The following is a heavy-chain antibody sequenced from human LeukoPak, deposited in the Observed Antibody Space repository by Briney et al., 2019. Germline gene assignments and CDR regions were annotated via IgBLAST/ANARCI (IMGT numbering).Heavy chain of an antibody. J-gene: IGHJ5*02. CDR3: ARDVRYGDSNRFDP. Sequence: SETLSLTCTVSGTSISSSSYYWGWIRQPPGKGLEWIGSIYYSGSTYYNPSLKSRATISVDTSKNQFSLKLSSVTAADTAVYYCARDVRYGDSNRFDPWGQGTLVTVSS. D-gene: IGHD3-9*01. CDR2: IYYSGST. CDR1: GTSISSSSYY. V-gene: IGHV4-39*07.